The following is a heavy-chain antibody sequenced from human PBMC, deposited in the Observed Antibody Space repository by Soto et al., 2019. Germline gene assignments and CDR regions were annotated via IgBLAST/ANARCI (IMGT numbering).Heavy chain of an antibody. J-gene: IGHJ6*02. CDR1: GGTFSSYT. D-gene: IGHD1-1*01. V-gene: IGHV1-69*13. CDR2: IIPTFGTA. Sequence: SVKVSCKASGGTFSSYTISWVRQAPGQGLEWMGGIIPTFGTADYAQKFQRRVSITADESTRTACMELSSLRSEDTALYFCATGSSLVGTAYHYGMDVWGQGTTVTVSS. CDR3: ATGSSLVGTAYHYGMDV.